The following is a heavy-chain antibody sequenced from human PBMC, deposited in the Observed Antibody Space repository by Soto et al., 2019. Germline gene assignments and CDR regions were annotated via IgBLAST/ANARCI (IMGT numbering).Heavy chain of an antibody. V-gene: IGHV5-51*01. D-gene: IGHD5-18*01. CDR2: IYPGDSDT. CDR3: ARRGYSYGLDV. Sequence: GESLKISCKGSGYNFATYWIAWVRQLPGKGPEWMGIIYPGDSDTSYSPSFQGQVTISVDKSISTAYRQWNSLKASDTAVYYCARRGYSYGLDVWGQGTKVTVSS. J-gene: IGHJ6*02. CDR1: GYNFATYW.